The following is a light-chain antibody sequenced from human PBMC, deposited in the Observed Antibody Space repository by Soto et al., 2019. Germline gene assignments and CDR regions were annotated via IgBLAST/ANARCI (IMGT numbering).Light chain of an antibody. CDR2: WAS. CDR1: QSVLSSSNNKNF. CDR3: QQYHSEPIT. V-gene: IGKV4-1*01. J-gene: IGKJ5*01. Sequence: DFVMTQSPDSLAVSLGERATINCKSSQSVLSSSNNKNFLAWFQQKPGQPPKLLISWASTRESGVPDRLSGSGPGTDFTLTISSLQAEDVAVYYCQQYHSEPITFGQGTRLEIK.